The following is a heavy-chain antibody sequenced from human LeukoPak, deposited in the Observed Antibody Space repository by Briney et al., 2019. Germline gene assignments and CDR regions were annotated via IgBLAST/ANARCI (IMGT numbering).Heavy chain of an antibody. D-gene: IGHD1-26*01. CDR2: MNPNSGNT. J-gene: IGHJ4*02. CDR3: ARAPWEVLDNFDY. Sequence: ASVKVSCKASGYTFTSYDINWVRQAPGQGLEWMGWMNPNSGNTGYAQKFQGRVTMTRNTSISTAYMELSSLRSEDTAVYYCARAPWEVLDNFDYWGQGTLVTVSS. V-gene: IGHV1-8*01. CDR1: GYTFTSYD.